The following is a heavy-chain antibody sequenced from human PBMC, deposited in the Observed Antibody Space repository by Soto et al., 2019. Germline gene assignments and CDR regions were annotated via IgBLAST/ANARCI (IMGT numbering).Heavy chain of an antibody. CDR1: GGTFSSYA. V-gene: IGHV1-69*06. D-gene: IGHD2-15*01. Sequence: QVQLVQSGAEVKKPGSSVKVSCKASGGTFSSYAISWVRQAPGQGLEWMGGIIPIFGTANYAQKFQGRVTITADKSTSTAYMELSSLRSEDTAVYDCARDTGVCSGGSCYHYYGMDVWGQGTTVTVSS. J-gene: IGHJ6*02. CDR3: ARDTGVCSGGSCYHYYGMDV. CDR2: IIPIFGTA.